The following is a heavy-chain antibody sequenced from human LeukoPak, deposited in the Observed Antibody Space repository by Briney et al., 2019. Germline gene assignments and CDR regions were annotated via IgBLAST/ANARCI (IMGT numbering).Heavy chain of an antibody. CDR2: ISGSGGST. D-gene: IGHD1-26*01. J-gene: IGHJ6*02. V-gene: IGHV3-23*01. CDR1: GFTFSSYA. CDR3: AKGTSSRGELLVGDV. Sequence: GGSLRLSCAASGFTFSSYAMSWVRQAPGKGLEWVSAISGSGGSTYYADSVKSRFTISRDNSKNTLYLQMNSLRAEDTAVYYCAKGTSSRGELLVGDVWGQGTTVTVSS.